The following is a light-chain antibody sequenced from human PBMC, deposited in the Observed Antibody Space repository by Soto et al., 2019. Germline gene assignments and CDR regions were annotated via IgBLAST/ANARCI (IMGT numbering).Light chain of an antibody. Sequence: EIVLTQSPGTLSLSPGERATLACRASQSVSSSYLAWYQQKPGQAPRLLIYGASNRATGIVDRFSGSGSGTDFTLTISRLEPEDFAVYYCQQYDNSPLTFGGGTKVDIK. V-gene: IGKV3-20*01. CDR1: QSVSSSY. J-gene: IGKJ4*01. CDR3: QQYDNSPLT. CDR2: GAS.